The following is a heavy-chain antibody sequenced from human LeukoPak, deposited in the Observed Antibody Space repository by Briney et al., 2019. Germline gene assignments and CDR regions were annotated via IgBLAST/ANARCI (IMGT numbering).Heavy chain of an antibody. CDR3: ARGISDYDILTGYYRVTANDY. J-gene: IGHJ4*02. D-gene: IGHD3-9*01. Sequence: AASVKVSCKASGYTFTSYGISWARQAPGQGLEWMGWISAYNGNTNYAQKLQGRVTMTTDTSTSTAYMELRSLRSDDTAVYYCARGISDYDILTGYYRVTANDYWGQGTLVTVSS. CDR2: ISAYNGNT. V-gene: IGHV1-18*01. CDR1: GYTFTSYG.